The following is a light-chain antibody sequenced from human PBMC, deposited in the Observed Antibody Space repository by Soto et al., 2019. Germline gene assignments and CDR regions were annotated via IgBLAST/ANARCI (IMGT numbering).Light chain of an antibody. V-gene: IGLV2-14*01. CDR1: SSDIGAYNY. CDR3: SSYTTSDYYV. CDR2: GVS. J-gene: IGLJ1*01. Sequence: QSALSQPASVSGSPGQSITISCTGTSSDIGAYNYVSWSQQYPGKAPKLIIYGVSNRPSGVSNRFSGSKSGNTASLTISGLLAEDEADYHCSSYTTSDYYVFGTGTKLTVL.